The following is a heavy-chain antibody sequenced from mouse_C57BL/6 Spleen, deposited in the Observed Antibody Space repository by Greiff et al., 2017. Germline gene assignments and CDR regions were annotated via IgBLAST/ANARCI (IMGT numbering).Heavy chain of an antibody. J-gene: IGHJ2*01. CDR2: IDPGDGDT. V-gene: IGHV1-82*01. CDR1: GYAFSSSW. D-gene: IGHD1-1*01. CDR3: ASKLEAYYSSSLDY. Sequence: QVQLQQSGPELVKPGASVKISCKASGYAFSSSWMNWVKQRPGKGLGWIGRIDPGDGDTNYNGKFKGKATLTADESSSTAYMQLRSLPSEDSTVYYYASKLEAYYSSSLDYWGQGTTLTVSA.